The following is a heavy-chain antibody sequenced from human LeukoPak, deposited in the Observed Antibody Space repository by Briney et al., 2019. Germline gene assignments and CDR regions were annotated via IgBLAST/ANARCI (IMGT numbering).Heavy chain of an antibody. V-gene: IGHV4-59*06. CDR3: TRDCSGGSCFGDDYGMDV. CDR2: IYDSGTT. CDR1: GGSISSYY. J-gene: IGHJ6*02. D-gene: IGHD2-15*01. Sequence: SETLSLTCTVSGGSISSYYWSWIRQHPGKGLEWIAYIYDSGTTSYNPSLKSRVSISVDTSKNQFSLRLSSVTAADTAVYYCTRDCSGGSCFGDDYGMDVWGQGTTVTVSS.